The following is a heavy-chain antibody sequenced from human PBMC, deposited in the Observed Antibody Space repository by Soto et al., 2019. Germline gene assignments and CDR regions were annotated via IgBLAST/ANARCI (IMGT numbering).Heavy chain of an antibody. CDR3: AKRGGFVVATTNYFDS. J-gene: IGHJ4*02. V-gene: IGHV1-18*01. CDR2: ISAYNGNT. CDR1: RYAFTSCG. D-gene: IGHD2-15*01. Sequence: PAEATCKASRYAFTSCGISWPQHSHEQGLEWMGWISAYNGNTNYAQKLQGRVTMTTDTSTSTAYMELRSLRVEDTAVYYCAKRGGFVVATTNYFDSWGQGTLVTVSS.